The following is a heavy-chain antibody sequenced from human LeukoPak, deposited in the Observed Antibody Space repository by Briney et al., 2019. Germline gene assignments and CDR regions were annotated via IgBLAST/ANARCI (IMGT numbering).Heavy chain of an antibody. CDR1: GFTFSNYA. V-gene: IGHV3-23*01. D-gene: IGHD2/OR15-2a*01. Sequence: GGSLRLSCAASGFTFSNYAMSWVRQAPGKGLEWVSGISGSGGSTYYADSVGRFSISRDNSKNTLYLQMNSLRADDTAVYYCAKDRRSSPVSSSDVWGQGTMVTVSS. CDR2: ISGSGGST. CDR3: AKDRRSSPVSSSDV. J-gene: IGHJ3*01.